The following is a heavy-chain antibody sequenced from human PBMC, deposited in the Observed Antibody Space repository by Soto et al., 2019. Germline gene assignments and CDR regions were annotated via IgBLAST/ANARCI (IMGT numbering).Heavy chain of an antibody. CDR2: ISYDGSKR. Sequence: QVLLVESGGGVVRPGGSLRLSCAASGFTFSSYGLHWVRQAPGKGLEWVAVISYDGSKRFYGDSVKGRFTISRDNSKNILYLQINSLRAEDTAVYYCAIPVTLVRGVTLDYWGQGTLDTVSS. J-gene: IGHJ4*02. CDR1: GFTFSSYG. CDR3: AIPVTLVRGVTLDY. V-gene: IGHV3-30*03. D-gene: IGHD3-10*01.